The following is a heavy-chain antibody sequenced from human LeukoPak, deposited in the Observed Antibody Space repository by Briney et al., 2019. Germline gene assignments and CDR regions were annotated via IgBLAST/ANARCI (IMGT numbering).Heavy chain of an antibody. CDR3: ASSGDWGSKHADY. CDR2: INHSGST. Sequence: SGPTLVNPTQTLTLTCTFSGFSLTTNGMRVSWIRQPPGKGLEWIGEINHSGSTNYNPSLKSRVTISVDTSKNQFSLKLSSVTAADTAVYYCASSGDWGSKHADYWGQGTLVTVSS. CDR1: GFSLTTNGMR. D-gene: IGHD7-27*01. V-gene: IGHV4-4*02. J-gene: IGHJ4*01.